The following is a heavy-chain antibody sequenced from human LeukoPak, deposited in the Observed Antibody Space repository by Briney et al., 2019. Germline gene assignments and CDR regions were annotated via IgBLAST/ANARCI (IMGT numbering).Heavy chain of an antibody. V-gene: IGHV3-7*05. CDR2: IKQDGSEK. J-gene: IGHJ4*02. CDR1: GFTFSSHW. Sequence: PGGSLRLSCAASGFTFSSHWVSWVRQAPGKGLEWVANIKQDGSEKYYVGSVKGRFTISRDNAKNSLYLQMNSLRAEDTAVYYCAREWCRGDSCYRIFDYWGQGTLVTVSS. D-gene: IGHD2-15*01. CDR3: AREWCRGDSCYRIFDY.